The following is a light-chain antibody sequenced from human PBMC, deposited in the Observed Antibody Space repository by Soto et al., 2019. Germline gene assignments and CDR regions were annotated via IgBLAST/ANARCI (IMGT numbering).Light chain of an antibody. V-gene: IGKV3-20*01. J-gene: IGKJ2*01. CDR1: QSVSSSY. Sequence: EIVLTQSPGTLSLSPGERATLSCRASQSVSSSYLAWYQQKSGQAPRLLIYGASSRATGIPDRFSGSGSGTDFTLTISRLEPEDFAVYYCQQYGSSPPVYTFGQGTKVDIK. CDR2: GAS. CDR3: QQYGSSPPVYT.